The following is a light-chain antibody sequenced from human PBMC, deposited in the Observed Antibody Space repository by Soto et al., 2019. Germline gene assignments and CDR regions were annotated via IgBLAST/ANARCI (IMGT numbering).Light chain of an antibody. CDR1: QSVSSTY. Sequence: EIVLTQSPGTLSLSPGERATLSCRASQSVSSTYLAWYQQKPGRAPRLLIYDASSRATGIPHRFSGSGSGTDFTLTISRLEPEDFAVYYCQQFSSTPWTFGQGTEVEIK. J-gene: IGKJ1*01. CDR2: DAS. V-gene: IGKV3-20*01. CDR3: QQFSSTPWT.